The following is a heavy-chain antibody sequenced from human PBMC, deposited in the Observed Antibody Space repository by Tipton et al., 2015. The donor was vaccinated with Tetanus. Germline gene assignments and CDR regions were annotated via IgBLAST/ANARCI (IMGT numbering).Heavy chain of an antibody. CDR1: GGSMSSSDYY. CDR2: ISHSGRT. J-gene: IGHJ4*02. V-gene: IGHV4-39*02. CDR3: ARLREVVSRSGWAFDC. Sequence: TLSLTCTVSGGSMSSSDYYWDWIRQPPGKGLEWIGSISHSGRTYYNPSLKSRVTMSLDTSKKHFSLRLRSVTAADTAVYYCARLREVVSRSGWAFDCWGQGALVTVSS. D-gene: IGHD5/OR15-5a*01.